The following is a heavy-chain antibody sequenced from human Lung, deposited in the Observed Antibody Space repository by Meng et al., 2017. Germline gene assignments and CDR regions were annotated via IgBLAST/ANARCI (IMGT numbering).Heavy chain of an antibody. CDR3: ARGPTTMAHDFDY. CDR2: INHSGST. CDR1: GGSFSDYY. D-gene: IGHD4-11*01. Sequence: QVQLQPWGARRWKTSETLSLTCVVSGGSFSDYYWSWIRQPSGKGLEWIGEINHSGSTNYNPSLESRATISVDTSQNNLSLKLSSVTAADSAVYYCARGPTTMAHDFDYWGQGTLVTVSS. J-gene: IGHJ4*02. V-gene: IGHV4-34*01.